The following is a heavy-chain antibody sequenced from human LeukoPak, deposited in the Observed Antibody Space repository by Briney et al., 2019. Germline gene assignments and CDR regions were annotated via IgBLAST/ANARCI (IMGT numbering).Heavy chain of an antibody. CDR1: GGPISSYY. CDR2: FYISRST. J-gene: IGHJ4*02. Sequence: PSETLPLTCAVYGGPISSYYWSWIRQPAAKGLEVIGRFYISRSTNYNPSLKSRVTMSVDTSKNQFSLRLNSVTAADTAVYYCARYFLLQSEGLFDYWGQGTLVTVSS. CDR3: ARYFLLQSEGLFDY. V-gene: IGHV4-59*10. D-gene: IGHD4-11*01.